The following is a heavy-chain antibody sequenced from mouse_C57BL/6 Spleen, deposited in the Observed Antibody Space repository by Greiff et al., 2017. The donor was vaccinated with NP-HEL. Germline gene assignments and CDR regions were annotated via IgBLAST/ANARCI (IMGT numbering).Heavy chain of an antibody. V-gene: IGHV1-72*01. CDR1: GYTFTSYW. D-gene: IGHD2-5*01. Sequence: QVQLKQPGAELVKPGASVKLSCKASGYTFTSYWMHWVKQRPGRGLEWIGRIDPNSGGTKYTEKFKSKATLTVDKPSSTAYMQLSSLTSEDSAVYYCARESNYVFYYAMDYWGQGTSVTVSS. J-gene: IGHJ4*01. CDR2: IDPNSGGT. CDR3: ARESNYVFYYAMDY.